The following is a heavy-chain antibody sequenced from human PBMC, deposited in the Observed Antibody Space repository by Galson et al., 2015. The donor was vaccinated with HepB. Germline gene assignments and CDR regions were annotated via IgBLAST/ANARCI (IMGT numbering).Heavy chain of an antibody. D-gene: IGHD1-14*01. V-gene: IGHV3-30*04. CDR2: ISFDGSNE. CDR3: VEEQTNHYFDY. J-gene: IGHJ4*02. Sequence: SLRLSCAASGFAFNSHHMHWVRQAPGQGLEWVAAISFDGSNEFYADSVKGRFTVSRDNSKSMLYLQMSSLRFEDTALYYCVEEQTNHYFDYWGQGTLITVSS. CDR1: GFAFNSHH.